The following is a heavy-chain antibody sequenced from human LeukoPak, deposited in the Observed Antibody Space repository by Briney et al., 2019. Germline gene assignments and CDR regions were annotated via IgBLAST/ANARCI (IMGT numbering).Heavy chain of an antibody. V-gene: IGHV4-34*01. J-gene: IGHJ4*02. CDR1: GGSFSGYY. CDR2: INHSGGT. CDR3: ARGRRRFDY. Sequence: SETLSLTCAVYGGSFSGYYWSWIRQPPGKGLEWIGEINHSGGTNYNPSLKSRVTISVDTSKNQFSLKLSSVTAADTAVYYCARGRRRFDYWGQGTLVTVSS.